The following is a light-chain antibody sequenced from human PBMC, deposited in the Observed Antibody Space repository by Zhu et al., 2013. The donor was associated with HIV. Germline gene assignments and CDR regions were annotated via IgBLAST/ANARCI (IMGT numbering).Light chain of an antibody. J-gene: IGLJ2*01. CDR2: EVS. CDR1: RSDVGGYEF. CDR3: SSYTSRKTVV. Sequence: QSALTQPASVSGSPGQSITISCTGTRSDVGGYEFVSWYQHHPGEAPKLIIYEVSDRPSGISNRFSGSKSGNTASLTISGLQPEDEADYYCSSYTSRKTVVFGGGTRLTVL. V-gene: IGLV2-14*01.